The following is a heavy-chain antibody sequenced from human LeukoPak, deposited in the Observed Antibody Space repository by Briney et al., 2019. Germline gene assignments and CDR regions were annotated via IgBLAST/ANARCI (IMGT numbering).Heavy chain of an antibody. J-gene: IGHJ4*02. CDR2: IYHSGST. D-gene: IGHD6-6*01. V-gene: IGHV4-30-2*01. CDR1: GGSISSGGYS. CDR3: ARPYSSSSGRFDY. Sequence: SETLSLTCAVSGGSISSGGYSWSWIRQPPGKGLEWIGYIYHSGSTYYNPSLKSRVTISVDRSKNQFSLKLSSVTAADTAVYYCARPYSSSSGRFDYWGQGTLVTVSS.